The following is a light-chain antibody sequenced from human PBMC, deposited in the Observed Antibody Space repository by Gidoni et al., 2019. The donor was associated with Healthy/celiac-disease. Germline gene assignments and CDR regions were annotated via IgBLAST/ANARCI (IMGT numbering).Light chain of an antibody. Sequence: ESVMTQSPLSLPVTPGEPASISCRSSQSLLHSNGYNYLDWYLQKPGQSPQLLIYLGSNRASGVPDRFSGSGSGTDFTLKISRVEAEDVGVYYCMQALQTPLTFGGXTKVEIK. CDR1: QSLLHSNGYNY. CDR3: MQALQTPLT. CDR2: LGS. J-gene: IGKJ4*01. V-gene: IGKV2-28*01.